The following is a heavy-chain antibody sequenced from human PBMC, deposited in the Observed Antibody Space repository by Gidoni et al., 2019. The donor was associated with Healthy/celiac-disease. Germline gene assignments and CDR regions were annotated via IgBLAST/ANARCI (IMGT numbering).Heavy chain of an antibody. D-gene: IGHD3-3*01. J-gene: IGHJ5*02. Sequence: QLQLQESGPGLVKPSETLSLTCTVSGGSISSSSYYWGWIRQPPGMGLEWIGSIYYSGSTYYNPSLKSRVTISVDTSKNQFSLKLSSVTAADTAVYYCARSRGYDFWSGYYTGYNWFDPWGQGTLVTVSS. CDR3: ARSRGYDFWSGYYTGYNWFDP. CDR1: GGSISSSSYY. CDR2: IYYSGST. V-gene: IGHV4-39*01.